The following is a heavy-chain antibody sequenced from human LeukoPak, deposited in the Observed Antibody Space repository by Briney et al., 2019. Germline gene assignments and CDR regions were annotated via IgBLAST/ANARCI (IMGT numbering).Heavy chain of an antibody. Sequence: GGSLRLSCAASGFTFSSYAMSWVRQAPGKGLEWVSSITGSDGSTYYADSVKGRFTIPRDNSKNTLYLQMSSLRAEDTAVYYCASGAAAGTLTFFDYWGQGTLVTVSS. CDR1: GFTFSSYA. J-gene: IGHJ4*02. V-gene: IGHV3-23*01. D-gene: IGHD6-13*01. CDR2: ITGSDGST. CDR3: ASGAAAGTLTFFDY.